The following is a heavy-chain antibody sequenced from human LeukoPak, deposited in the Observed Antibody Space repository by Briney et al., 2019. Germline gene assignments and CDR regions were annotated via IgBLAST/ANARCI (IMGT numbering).Heavy chain of an antibody. V-gene: IGHV3-21*01. D-gene: IGHD4-17*01. Sequence: GGSLRLSCAASGFTFSSYSMNWVRQAPGKGLEWVSSISSSSYIYYADSVKGRFTISRDNAKNSLYLQMNSLRAEDTAVYYCARDQDYAWFDPWGQGTLVTVSS. J-gene: IGHJ5*02. CDR3: ARDQDYAWFDP. CDR1: GFTFSSYS. CDR2: ISSSSYI.